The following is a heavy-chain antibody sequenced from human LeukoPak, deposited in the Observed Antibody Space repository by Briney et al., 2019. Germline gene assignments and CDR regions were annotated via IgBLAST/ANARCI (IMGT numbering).Heavy chain of an antibody. CDR3: ARDRVEVRGVIGAFDI. CDR1: GFTFSSYE. D-gene: IGHD3-10*01. Sequence: GGSLRLSCAASGFTFSSYEMNWVRQAPGKGLEWVSYISSSGSTVYYADSVKGRFTISRDNAKNSLYLQMNSLRAEDTAVYYCARDRVEVRGVIGAFDIWGQGTMVTVSS. J-gene: IGHJ3*02. CDR2: ISSSGSTV. V-gene: IGHV3-48*03.